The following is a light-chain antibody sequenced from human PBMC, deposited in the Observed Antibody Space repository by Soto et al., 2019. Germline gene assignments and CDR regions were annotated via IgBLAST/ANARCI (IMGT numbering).Light chain of an antibody. CDR3: TQTTHLHYT. CDR2: KVF. Sequence: DVVMTQSPLSLPVTLGQSASISCTSSQSLVYADGNTYLNWLQQRPGQSPRRLIYKVFNRDSGVTDRFSGSASGSEFTLTISRVEAEDIGVYYSTQTTHLHYTSVRGT. J-gene: IGKJ2*01. V-gene: IGKV2-30*01. CDR1: QSLVYADGNTY.